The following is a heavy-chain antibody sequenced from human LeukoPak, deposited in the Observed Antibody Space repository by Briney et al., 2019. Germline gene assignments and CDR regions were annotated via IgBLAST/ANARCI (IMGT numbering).Heavy chain of an antibody. CDR2: IKQDGSAN. Sequence: PGGSLRLSCAASGFTFNKFWMSWVRQAPGKGLEWVANIKQDGSANYHVDSVKGRFTISRDNAKNSLYLQMNSLRAEDTAVYYCAKDKSGGWELLRDHDAFDIWGQGTMVTVSS. D-gene: IGHD1-26*01. V-gene: IGHV3-7*05. J-gene: IGHJ3*02. CDR3: AKDKSGGWELLRDHDAFDI. CDR1: GFTFNKFW.